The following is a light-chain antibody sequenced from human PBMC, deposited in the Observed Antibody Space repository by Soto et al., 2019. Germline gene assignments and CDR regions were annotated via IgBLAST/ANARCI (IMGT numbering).Light chain of an antibody. V-gene: IGLV1-40*01. CDR1: SSNIGAGYD. Sequence: QSVLTQPPSVSGAPGQRVTISCTGSSSNIGAGYDVHWYQQLPGTAPRLLIYGNTNRPSGVPDRFSGSKSGTSASLAITGLQAEDEADYYCQSYDSSVRAHYVFGTGTKLTVL. CDR3: QSYDSSVRAHYV. J-gene: IGLJ1*01. CDR2: GNT.